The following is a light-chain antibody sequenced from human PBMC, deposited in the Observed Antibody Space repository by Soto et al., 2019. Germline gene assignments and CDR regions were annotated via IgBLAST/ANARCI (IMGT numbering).Light chain of an antibody. CDR2: GND. V-gene: IGLV1-44*01. CDR3: AAWDDSLSGLI. Sequence: QAVVTQPPSVSGTPGQRLTISCSGVRSNIASNTVNWYQQLPGTAPKLLLYGNDQRPSGVPGRFSGSKSGTSASLAISGLQSDDEAEYFCAAWDDSLSGLIFGGGTKVTVL. CDR1: RSNIASNT. J-gene: IGLJ2*01.